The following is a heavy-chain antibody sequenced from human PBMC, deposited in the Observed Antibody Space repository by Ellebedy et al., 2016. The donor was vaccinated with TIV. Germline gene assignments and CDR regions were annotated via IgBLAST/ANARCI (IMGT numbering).Heavy chain of an antibody. CDR3: ARDSYCSSTSCHYYFDY. CDR2: IWYDGSNK. Sequence: GESLKISXAASGFTFSSYGMHWVRQAPGKGLEWVAVIWYDGSNKYYADSVKGRFTISRDNSKNTLYLQMNSLRVEDTAVYYCARDSYCSSTSCHYYFDYWGQGTLVTVSS. J-gene: IGHJ4*02. D-gene: IGHD2-2*01. CDR1: GFTFSSYG. V-gene: IGHV3-33*01.